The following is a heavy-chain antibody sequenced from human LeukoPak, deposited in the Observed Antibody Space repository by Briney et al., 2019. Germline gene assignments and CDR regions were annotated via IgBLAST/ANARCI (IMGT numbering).Heavy chain of an antibody. CDR2: INPRGGSA. Sequence: ASVKVSCKASGYTFTSYYMHWMRQAPGQGPEWMGIINPRGGSADYAQKFQGRITMTSDTSTSTVYMELNSLRSDDTAVYFCARVGSAAATADYWGQGTLVTVSS. D-gene: IGHD6-25*01. CDR3: ARVGSAAATADY. J-gene: IGHJ4*02. V-gene: IGHV1-46*01. CDR1: GYTFTSYY.